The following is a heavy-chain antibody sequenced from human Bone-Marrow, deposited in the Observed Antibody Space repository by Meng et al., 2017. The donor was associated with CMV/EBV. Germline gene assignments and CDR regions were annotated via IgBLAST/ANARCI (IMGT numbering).Heavy chain of an antibody. J-gene: IGHJ6*02. CDR2: IYSGGNT. V-gene: IGHV3-53*01. D-gene: IGHD2-2*02. CDR3: ARGGYSEYCSSTNCYNDYYYFGMNV. CDR1: GFTFSSYA. Sequence: GESLKISCAASGFTFSSYAMSWVRQAPGKGLEWVSVIYSGGNTYYADSVRGRFTISRDNSKNTVYLQMNSLRAEDTAVYYCARGGYSEYCSSTNCYNDYYYFGMNVWGQGTTVTVSS.